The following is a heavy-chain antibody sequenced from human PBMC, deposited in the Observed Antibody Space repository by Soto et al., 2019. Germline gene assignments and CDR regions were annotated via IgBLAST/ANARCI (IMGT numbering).Heavy chain of an antibody. Sequence: GGSLRLSCAASGFTFSSYGMTWVRQAPGKGLAWVSFSSATGAGTYYADSVKGRFTISRDNSKNTLYLQMTSLRADDTAVYYCAKDRRAGGNYGFYSDFWGQGALVTVSS. CDR3: AKDRRAGGNYGFYSDF. V-gene: IGHV3-23*01. J-gene: IGHJ4*02. CDR2: SSATGAGT. D-gene: IGHD1-7*01. CDR1: GFTFSSYG.